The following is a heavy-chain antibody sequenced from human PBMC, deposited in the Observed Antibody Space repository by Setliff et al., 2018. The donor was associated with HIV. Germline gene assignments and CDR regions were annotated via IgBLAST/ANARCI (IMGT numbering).Heavy chain of an antibody. V-gene: IGHV3-30*02. D-gene: IGHD3-22*01. CDR2: IRYDGSNK. CDR1: GFTFSSYG. Sequence: PGGSLRLSCAASGFTFSSYGMHWVRQAPGKGLEWVAFIRYDGSNKCYADSVKGRFTISRDNSKNTLYLQMNSLRAEDTAVYYCAKDRGSGYYSPSDYWGQGTLVTVSS. CDR3: AKDRGSGYYSPSDY. J-gene: IGHJ4*02.